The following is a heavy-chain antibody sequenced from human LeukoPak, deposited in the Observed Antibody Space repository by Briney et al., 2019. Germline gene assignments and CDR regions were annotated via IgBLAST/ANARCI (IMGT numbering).Heavy chain of an antibody. D-gene: IGHD1-14*01. J-gene: IGHJ6*01. CDR3: ARDRTPESSLANLGLVV. V-gene: IGHV3-48*03. Sequence: GGSLKLSCVGSGFFFANYEVNWVRQAPGKGLEWVSCTPCSGGSTPYAESVNGRFTVSRDNAKDPLYLHMSSLKDEDTAVYYCARDRTPESSLANLGLVVWGEGGKVTLS. CDR2: TPCSGGST. CDR1: GFFFANYE.